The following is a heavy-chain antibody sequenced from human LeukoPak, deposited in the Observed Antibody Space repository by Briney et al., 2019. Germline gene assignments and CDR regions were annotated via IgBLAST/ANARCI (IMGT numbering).Heavy chain of an antibody. Sequence: SETLSLTCTVSGGPISGNYWSWIRQPPGQGLEWIAYIHSSGYTNYNPSLKSRVTTSVDTSNNQFSLKVTSVTAADTAMYYCTKRQGSTSGSYDYFDPWGQGALVTVSS. D-gene: IGHD1-26*01. CDR1: GGPISGNY. V-gene: IGHV4-4*09. CDR2: IHSSGYT. J-gene: IGHJ5*02. CDR3: TKRQGSTSGSYDYFDP.